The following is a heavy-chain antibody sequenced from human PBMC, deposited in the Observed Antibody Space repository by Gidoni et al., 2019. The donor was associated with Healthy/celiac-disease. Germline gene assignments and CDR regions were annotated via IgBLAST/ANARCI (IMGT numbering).Heavy chain of an antibody. D-gene: IGHD4-17*01. CDR2: IKSKTDGGTT. J-gene: IGHJ3*02. CDR3: FDI. CDR1: GFTFSNAW. V-gene: IGHV3-15*01. Sequence: EVQLVESGGGLVKPGGSLRLSCAASGFTFSNAWMSWVRQAPGKGLDWVGRIKSKTDGGTTDYAAPVKGRFTISRDDSKTEDTAVYYCSRVDYGDYPDAFDIWGQGTMVTVSS.